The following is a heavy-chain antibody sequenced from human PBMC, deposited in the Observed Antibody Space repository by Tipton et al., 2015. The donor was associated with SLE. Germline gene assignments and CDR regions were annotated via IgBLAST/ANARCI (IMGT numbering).Heavy chain of an antibody. V-gene: IGHV4-34*01. J-gene: IGHJ3*02. D-gene: IGHD2-2*02. CDR1: DGSFSSYY. CDR2: INHSGST. Sequence: AGLVKPSETLSLTCAVYDGSFSSYYWTWIRQSPGKGLEWIGEINHSGSTNYNPSLKSRVTISVDTSKDQFSLKLSSVTAADTAVYYCASSGYCSSISCYRGDAFDIWGQGSIVTVSS. CDR3: ASSGYCSSISCYRGDAFDI.